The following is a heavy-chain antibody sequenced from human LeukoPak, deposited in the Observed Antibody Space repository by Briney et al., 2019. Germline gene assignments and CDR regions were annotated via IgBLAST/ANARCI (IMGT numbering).Heavy chain of an antibody. CDR3: AKDVNYSPSGTFDY. D-gene: IGHD3-10*01. Sequence: GRSLRLSCAASGFTFDDYAMHWVRHARGKGLEWVSSISWNSGRMDYADSVKGRFTISRDNAKNSLYLQMNSLRVEDMALYYCAKDVNYSPSGTFDYWGQGTLVTVSS. CDR1: GFTFDDYA. CDR2: ISWNSGRM. J-gene: IGHJ4*02. V-gene: IGHV3-9*03.